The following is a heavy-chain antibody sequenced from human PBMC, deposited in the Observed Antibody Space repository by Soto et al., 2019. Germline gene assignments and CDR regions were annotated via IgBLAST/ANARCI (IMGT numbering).Heavy chain of an antibody. CDR3: ARDSRGQVGTTAEFDY. Sequence: PGGSLRLSCAASGFTFSNYAMHWVRQAPDKGLEWVAIISYDGSNKYYADSVKGRFTISRDNSKDTLNLQMNSLRAEDTAVYYCARDSRGQVGTTAEFDYWGQGTLVTVSS. CDR1: GFTFSNYA. CDR2: ISYDGSNK. J-gene: IGHJ4*02. D-gene: IGHD1-26*01. V-gene: IGHV3-30-3*01.